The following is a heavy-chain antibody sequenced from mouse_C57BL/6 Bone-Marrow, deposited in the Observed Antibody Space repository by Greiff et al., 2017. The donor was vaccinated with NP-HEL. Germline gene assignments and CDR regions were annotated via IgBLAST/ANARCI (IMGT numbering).Heavy chain of an antibody. J-gene: IGHJ3*01. D-gene: IGHD1-1*01. CDR3: AREGYYGSSYEAY. Sequence: VQLQQSGAELARPGASVKLSCKASGYTFTSYGISWVKQRTGQGLEWIGEIYPRSGNTYYNEKFKGKATLTADKSSSTAYMELRSLTSEDSAVYFCAREGYYGSSYEAYWGQGTLVTVSA. CDR2: IYPRSGNT. CDR1: GYTFTSYG. V-gene: IGHV1-81*01.